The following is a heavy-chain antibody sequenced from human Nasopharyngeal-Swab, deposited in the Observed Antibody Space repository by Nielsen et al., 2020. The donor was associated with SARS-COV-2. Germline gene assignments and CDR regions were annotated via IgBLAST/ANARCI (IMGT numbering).Heavy chain of an antibody. CDR2: ISAYNGNT. Sequence: ASVKVSCKASGGTFSSYAISWVRQAPGQGLEWMGWISAYNGNTNYAQKLQGRVTMTTDTSTSTAYMELRSLRSDDTAVYYCARGIVVVPAAIETAYYYYGMDVWGQGTTVTVSS. D-gene: IGHD2-2*01. J-gene: IGHJ6*02. CDR1: GGTFSSYA. V-gene: IGHV1-18*01. CDR3: ARGIVVVPAAIETAYYYYGMDV.